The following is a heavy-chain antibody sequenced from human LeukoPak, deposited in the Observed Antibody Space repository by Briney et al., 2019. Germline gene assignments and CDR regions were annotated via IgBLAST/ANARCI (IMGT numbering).Heavy chain of an antibody. D-gene: IGHD6-6*01. CDR3: AYGPDSSSHRFDP. Sequence: PSETLSLTCAVYGGSFSGYYWSWIRQPPGKGLEWIGEINHSGSTNYNPSLKSRVTISVDTSKNQFSLKLSSVTAADTAVYYCAYGPDSSSHRFDPWGRGTLVTVSS. J-gene: IGHJ5*02. CDR2: INHSGST. V-gene: IGHV4-34*01. CDR1: GGSFSGYY.